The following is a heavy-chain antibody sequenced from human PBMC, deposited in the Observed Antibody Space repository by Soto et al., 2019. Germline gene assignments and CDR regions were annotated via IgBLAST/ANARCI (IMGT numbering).Heavy chain of an antibody. D-gene: IGHD2-15*01. CDR2: INHGGST. CDR3: ARGYCSGRSCYQLNYFDP. CDR1: TGSFSGYY. J-gene: IGHJ5*02. Sequence: PSETLSLTCVVYTGSFSGYYWSWIRQPPGKGLEWIGEINHGGSTNYNPSLKSRVIISVDTSKNQFSLKLSSVTAADTAVYYCARGYCSGRSCYQLNYFDPWGQGTLVTVSS. V-gene: IGHV4-34*01.